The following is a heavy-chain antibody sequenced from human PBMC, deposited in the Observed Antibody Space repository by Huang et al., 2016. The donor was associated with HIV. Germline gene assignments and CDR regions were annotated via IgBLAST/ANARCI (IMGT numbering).Heavy chain of an antibody. CDR3: VHRLRYGKWYVDY. Sequence: QITLKESGPTLVKPTQTLTLTCTFSGFSLTSSGEAVGWIRQPPGKALEWLALIYWDNEERFSPSLKTRLTITKDTPKNEVVLTMTNMDPVDTATYYCVHRLRYGKWYVDYWGQGVLVTVSS. V-gene: IGHV2-5*02. J-gene: IGHJ4*02. CDR2: IYWDNEE. D-gene: IGHD6-13*01. CDR1: GFSLTSSGEA.